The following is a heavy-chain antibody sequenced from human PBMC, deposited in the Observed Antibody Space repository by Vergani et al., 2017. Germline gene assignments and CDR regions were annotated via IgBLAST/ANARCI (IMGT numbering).Heavy chain of an antibody. CDR1: GYTFTSYG. V-gene: IGHV1-18*01. D-gene: IGHD3-9*01. Sequence: QVQLVQSGAEVKKPGASVKVSCKASGYTFTSYGISWVRQAPGQGLEWMGWISAYNGNTNYAQKLQGRVTMTTDTSTSTAYMELRSLRSDDTAVYYCARDLDVGQYFYWLLSHYYYYGMDVWGQGTTVTVSS. CDR2: ISAYNGNT. J-gene: IGHJ6*02. CDR3: ARDLDVGQYFYWLLSHYYYYGMDV.